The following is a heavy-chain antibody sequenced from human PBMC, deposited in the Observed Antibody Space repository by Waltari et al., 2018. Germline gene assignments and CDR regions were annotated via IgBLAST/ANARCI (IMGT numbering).Heavy chain of an antibody. CDR3: ARGGLEWFGELFDY. CDR1: GFPFSTYA. J-gene: IGHJ4*02. CDR2: SSYVGIIK. Sequence: QVQLVESGGGVVHPGGSLRLSCAASGFPFSTYAVHWVRQAPGKGLEWVAVSSYVGIIKYNSASLEGRFTISRDNARNTMSLQMNSLTTEDTAVYYCARGGLEWFGELFDYLGQGTLVTVSS. V-gene: IGHV3-30*01. D-gene: IGHD3-10*01.